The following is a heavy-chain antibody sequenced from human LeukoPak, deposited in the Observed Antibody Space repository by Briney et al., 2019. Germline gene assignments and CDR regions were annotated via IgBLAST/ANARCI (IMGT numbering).Heavy chain of an antibody. CDR3: ARLGRSGFDY. CDR2: ISGSGGST. CDR1: GFTFSSYA. V-gene: IGHV3-23*01. Sequence: GGSLRLSCAASGFTFSSYAMSCVRQAPGKGLEWVSAISGSGGSTYYADSVKGRFTISRDNSKNTLYLQMNSLRAEDTAVYYCARLGRSGFDYWGQGALVTVSS. J-gene: IGHJ4*02. D-gene: IGHD3-3*01.